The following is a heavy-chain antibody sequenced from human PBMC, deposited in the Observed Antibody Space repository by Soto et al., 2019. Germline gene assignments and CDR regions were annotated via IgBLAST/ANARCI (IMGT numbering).Heavy chain of an antibody. Sequence: ASETLSLTCTVSGGSISGDYWSWIRQSPGKGLEWIGYIYYTGTTKYNPSLKSRLTISVDTSKNQFSLKLSSVTAADTAVYYCARLGGYYQAFDSWGQGTLVTVSS. D-gene: IGHD3-22*01. CDR2: IYYTGTT. J-gene: IGHJ4*02. CDR1: GGSISGDY. CDR3: ARLGGYYQAFDS. V-gene: IGHV4-59*08.